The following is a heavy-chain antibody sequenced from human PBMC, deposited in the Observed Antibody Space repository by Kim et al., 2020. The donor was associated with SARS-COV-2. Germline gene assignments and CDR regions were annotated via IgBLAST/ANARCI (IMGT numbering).Heavy chain of an antibody. CDR1: GGSFSGYY. V-gene: IGHV4-34*01. Sequence: SETLSLTCAVYGGSFSGYYWSWIRQPPGKGLEWIGEINHSGSTNYNPSLKSRVTISVDTSKNQFSLKLSSVTAADTAVYYCARAGTHTIFGLLYYYGMDVWGQGTTVTVSS. CDR3: ARAGTHTIFGLLYYYGMDV. CDR2: INHSGST. J-gene: IGHJ6*02. D-gene: IGHD3-3*01.